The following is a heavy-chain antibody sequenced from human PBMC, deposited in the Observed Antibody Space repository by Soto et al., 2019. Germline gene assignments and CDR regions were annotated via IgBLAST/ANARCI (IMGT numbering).Heavy chain of an antibody. CDR1: GCSIRNDNFY. CDR2: ISYSGYT. V-gene: IGHV4-31*03. D-gene: IGHD6-19*01. J-gene: IGHJ3*01. Sequence: QVQLQESGQGLVKPSQTLSLTCTVSGCSIRNDNFYWSFLRQRPGKALEWIGYISYSGYTAYHPSLEGRAFMSVDPSNGQYSLALNSVTAADTAVYYCARDLEGIVTGRGAFGVLGRGTLVTVSS. CDR3: ARDLEGIVTGRGAFGV.